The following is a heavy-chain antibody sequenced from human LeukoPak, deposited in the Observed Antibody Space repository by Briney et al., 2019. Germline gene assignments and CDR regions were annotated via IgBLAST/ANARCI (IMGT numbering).Heavy chain of an antibody. V-gene: IGHV4-30-4*01. Sequence: SETLSLTCTVSGGSISSYYWSWIRQPPGKGLEWIGYIYYSGSTYYNPSLKSRVTISVDTSKNQFSLKLSSVTAADTAVYYCARCGFGELFYDYWGQGTLVTVSS. J-gene: IGHJ4*02. CDR2: IYYSGST. D-gene: IGHD3-10*01. CDR1: GGSISSYY. CDR3: ARCGFGELFYDY.